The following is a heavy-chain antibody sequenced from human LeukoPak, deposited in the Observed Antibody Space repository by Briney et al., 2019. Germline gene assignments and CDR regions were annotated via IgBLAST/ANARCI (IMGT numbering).Heavy chain of an antibody. CDR2: IYYSGSS. Sequence: SETLSLTCNVSGGSISGYHWSWIRQPPGKGLEWLGYIYYSGSSNYNPSLKSRVTISADTSKNQFSLKLSSVTAADTAVYYCAGVPRSYYYYYYMDVRGKGTTVTVSS. J-gene: IGHJ6*03. CDR3: AGVPRSYYYYYYMDV. V-gene: IGHV4-59*01. CDR1: GGSISGYH.